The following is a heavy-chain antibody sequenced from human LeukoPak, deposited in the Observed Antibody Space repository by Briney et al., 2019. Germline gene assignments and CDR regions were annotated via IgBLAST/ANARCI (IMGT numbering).Heavy chain of an antibody. CDR1: GGSVSSGGYC. CDR3: ARASVVPAAYDY. CDR2: IYYSGST. V-gene: IGHV4-31*03. J-gene: IGHJ4*02. D-gene: IGHD2-2*01. Sequence: PSQTLSLTCTVSGGSVSSGGYCWSWIRQHPGKGLEWIGYIYYSGSTYYNPSLKSRATISVDTSKNQFSLKLSSVTAADTAVYYCARASVVPAAYDYWGQGTLVTVSS.